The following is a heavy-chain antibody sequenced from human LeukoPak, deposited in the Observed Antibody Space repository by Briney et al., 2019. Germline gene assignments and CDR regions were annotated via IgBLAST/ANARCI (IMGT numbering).Heavy chain of an antibody. V-gene: IGHV4-31*03. D-gene: IGHD3-22*01. CDR1: GGSISSAGHY. Sequence: SETLSLTCTVSGGSISSAGHYWSWIRQHPGKGLEWIGYIYYSGSTYYNPSLKSRVTISGDTSKNQFSLKLSSVTAADTAVYYCARDRLVSPVDSYYGMDVWGQGTTVTVSS. CDR2: IYYSGST. CDR3: ARDRLVSPVDSYYGMDV. J-gene: IGHJ6*02.